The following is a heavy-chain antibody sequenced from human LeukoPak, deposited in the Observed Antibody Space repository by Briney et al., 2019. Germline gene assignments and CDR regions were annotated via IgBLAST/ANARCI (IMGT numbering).Heavy chain of an antibody. Sequence: HSGGSLRLSCAASGFTFSSYAMSWVRQAPGKGLEWVSAISGSGGSTYYADSVKGRFTISRDNSKNTLYLQMNSLRAEDTAVYYCAKADSSWFSCLSYWGQGTLVTVSS. J-gene: IGHJ4*02. CDR3: AKADSSWFSCLSY. V-gene: IGHV3-23*01. CDR2: ISGSGGST. D-gene: IGHD3-10*01. CDR1: GFTFSSYA.